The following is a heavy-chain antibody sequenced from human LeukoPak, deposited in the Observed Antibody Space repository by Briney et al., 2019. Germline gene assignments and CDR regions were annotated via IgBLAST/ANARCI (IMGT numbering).Heavy chain of an antibody. D-gene: IGHD3-16*02. CDR3: ARGGPYDYVWGSYRSGPHWFDP. CDR1: GGSFSGYY. J-gene: IGHJ5*02. CDR2: INHSGST. Sequence: SETLSLTCAVYGGSFSGYYWSWIRQPPGKGLEWIGEINHSGSTNYNPSLKSRVTISVDASKNQFSLKLSSVTAADTAVYYCARGGPYDYVWGSYRSGPHWFDPWGQGTLVTVSS. V-gene: IGHV4-34*01.